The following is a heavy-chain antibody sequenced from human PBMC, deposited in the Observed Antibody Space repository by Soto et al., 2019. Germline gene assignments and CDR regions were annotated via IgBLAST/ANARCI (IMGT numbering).Heavy chain of an antibody. Sequence: GGSLRLSCAASGFTFSSYWMHWVRQAPGKGLVWVSRIISDGSRTCYADSMKGQFRIARDNATHTLYLQMNSLRAEDMAVYYCARTILGDFVIAVDLWGQGPLDTV. J-gene: IGHJ5*02. D-gene: IGHD2-21*02. CDR3: ARTILGDFVIAVDL. CDR1: GFTFSSYW. CDR2: IISDGSRT. V-gene: IGHV3-74*01.